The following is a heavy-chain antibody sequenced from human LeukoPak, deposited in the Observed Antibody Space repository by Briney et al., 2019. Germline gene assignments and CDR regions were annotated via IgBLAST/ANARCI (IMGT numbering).Heavy chain of an antibody. D-gene: IGHD1-26*01. CDR1: GFTFSSYT. J-gene: IGHJ4*02. CDR3: ARGGSYDTFDY. Sequence: GGSLRLSCAASGFTFSSYTINWVRQAPGKGLEWVSSISSSSSYIYYAGSVKGRLTISRDNAKNSLYLQMNSLRAEDTAVYYCARGGSYDTFDYWGQGTLVTVSS. V-gene: IGHV3-21*01. CDR2: ISSSSSYI.